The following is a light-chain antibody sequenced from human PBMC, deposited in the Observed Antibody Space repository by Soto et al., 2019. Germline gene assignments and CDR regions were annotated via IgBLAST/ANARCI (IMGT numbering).Light chain of an antibody. Sequence: EIVMTQSPATLSVSQGERATLSCRASQSVSSNLAWYQQKPGQAPRLLIYGASTRATGIPARFSGSGSGTEFTLTISSLQSEDFAVYCCQQYNNWPQTFGQGTKVEIK. CDR2: GAS. CDR3: QQYNNWPQT. CDR1: QSVSSN. V-gene: IGKV3-15*01. J-gene: IGKJ1*01.